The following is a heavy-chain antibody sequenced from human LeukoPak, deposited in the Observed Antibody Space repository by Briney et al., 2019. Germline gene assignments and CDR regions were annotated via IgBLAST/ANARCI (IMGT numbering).Heavy chain of an antibody. CDR3: ARGNNPSYFDY. D-gene: IGHD1-14*01. V-gene: IGHV3-33*01. CDR1: GFTFSNYD. J-gene: IGHJ4*02. CDR2: IWYDGSNE. Sequence: PGRSLRLSCAASGFTFSNYDMHWVRQAPGQGLEWVAVIWYDGSNEYYADSVKGRFTISRDNSKNTLSLQMNSLRAEDTAVYYCARGNNPSYFDYWGQGTLVTVSS.